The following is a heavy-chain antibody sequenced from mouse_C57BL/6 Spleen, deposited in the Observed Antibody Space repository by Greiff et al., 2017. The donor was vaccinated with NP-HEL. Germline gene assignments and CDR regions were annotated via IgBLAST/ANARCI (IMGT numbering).Heavy chain of an antibody. V-gene: IGHV1-82*01. CDR2: IYPGDGDT. J-gene: IGHJ3*01. CDR1: GYAFSSSW. Sequence: VKLKESGPELVKPGASVKISCKASGYAFSSSWMNWVKQRPGKGLEWIGRIYPGDGDTNYNGKFKGKATLTADKSSSTAYMQLSSLTSEDSAVYFCAGDYAAYWGQGTLVTVSA. D-gene: IGHD2-4*01. CDR3: AGDYAAY.